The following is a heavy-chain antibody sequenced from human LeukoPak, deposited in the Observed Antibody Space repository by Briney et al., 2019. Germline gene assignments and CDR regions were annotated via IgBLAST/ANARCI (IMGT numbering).Heavy chain of an antibody. CDR3: ARAGDGYNFWADY. J-gene: IGHJ4*02. D-gene: IGHD5-24*01. Sequence: ASVKVSCKASGYTFTGYYMHWVRQAPGQGLEWMGWINPNSVGTNYAQKFQGRVTMTRDTSISTAYMELSRLRSEDTAVYYCARAGDGYNFWADYWGQGTLVTVSS. CDR1: GYTFTGYY. CDR2: INPNSVGT. V-gene: IGHV1-2*02.